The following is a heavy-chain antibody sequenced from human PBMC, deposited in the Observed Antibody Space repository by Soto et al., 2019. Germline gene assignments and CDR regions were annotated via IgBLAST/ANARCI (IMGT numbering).Heavy chain of an antibody. Sequence: FLRLSCGVAGFTCSSYGLHRVRQAPGKGLEWVAVISSDGSNKYYADSVKGRFTISRDNSKNTLYLQMNSLRAEDTAVYFCARGNWNYYYGFDVWGQGTTLSV. D-gene: IGHD1-20*01. V-gene: IGHV3-30*03. CDR1: GFTCSSYG. CDR3: ARGNWNYYYGFDV. J-gene: IGHJ6*02. CDR2: ISSDGSNK.